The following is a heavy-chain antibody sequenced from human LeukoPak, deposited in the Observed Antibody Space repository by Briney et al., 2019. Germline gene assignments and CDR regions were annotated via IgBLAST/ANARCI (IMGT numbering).Heavy chain of an antibody. CDR2: INHSGSA. CDR1: TEAFNGYY. D-gene: IGHD2-2*01. CDR3: ARSGRRGAPAAKSYFDY. J-gene: IGHJ4*02. V-gene: IGHV4-34*01. Sequence: SKTLSLTCAVLTEAFNGYYWSWFRQPPGKALDWFGEINHSGSANYNPSLKSRVSVSIDASKSQSSLKVTSVTAADTAVYYCARSGRRGAPAAKSYFDYWGQGTLVIVSS.